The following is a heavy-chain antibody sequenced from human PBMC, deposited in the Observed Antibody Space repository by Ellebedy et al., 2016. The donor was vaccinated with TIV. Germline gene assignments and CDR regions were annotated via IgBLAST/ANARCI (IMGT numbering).Heavy chain of an antibody. CDR1: GGSISSYY. J-gene: IGHJ4*02. Sequence: MPSETLSLTCTVSGGSISSYYWSWIRQPPGKGLEWIGYIYYSGSTNYNPSLKSRVTISVDTSKNQFSLKLSSVTAADTAVYYCARMVEMATIIFFDYWGQGTLVTVSS. D-gene: IGHD5-24*01. CDR2: IYYSGST. CDR3: ARMVEMATIIFFDY. V-gene: IGHV4-59*01.